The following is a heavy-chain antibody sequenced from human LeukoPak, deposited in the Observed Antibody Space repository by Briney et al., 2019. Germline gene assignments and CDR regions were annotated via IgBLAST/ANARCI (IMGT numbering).Heavy chain of an antibody. CDR2: ISGSGGST. Sequence: PGGSLRLSCAASGFTFSSYAMNWVRQAPGKGLEWVSAISGSGGSTFYADSVKGRFTISRDNSKNTLYLQMNSLRAEDTALYYCAKGPTSVSSGWSSVAGDYWGQGALVTVSS. CDR1: GFTFSSYA. D-gene: IGHD6-19*01. J-gene: IGHJ4*02. V-gene: IGHV3-23*01. CDR3: AKGPTSVSSGWSSVAGDY.